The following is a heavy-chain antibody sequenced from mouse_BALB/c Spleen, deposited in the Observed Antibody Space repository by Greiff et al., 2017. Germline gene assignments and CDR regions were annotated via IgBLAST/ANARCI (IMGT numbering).Heavy chain of an antibody. Sequence: VQGVESGAELVRPGASVTLSCKASGYTFTDYEMHWVKQTPVHGLEWIGAIDPETGGTAYNQKFKGKATLTADKSSSTAYMELRSLTSEDSAVYYCARIYYYGAWFAYWGQGTLVTVSA. CDR1: GYTFTDYE. J-gene: IGHJ3*01. V-gene: IGHV1-15*01. CDR3: ARIYYYGAWFAY. D-gene: IGHD1-1*01. CDR2: IDPETGGT.